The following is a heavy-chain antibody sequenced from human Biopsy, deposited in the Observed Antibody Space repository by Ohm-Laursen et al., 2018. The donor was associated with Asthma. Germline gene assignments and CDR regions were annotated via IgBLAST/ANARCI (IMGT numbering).Heavy chain of an antibody. V-gene: IGHV4-34*01. CDR2: TNERGVT. CDR3: ARGPELDV. J-gene: IGHJ6*02. CDR1: PGSFSGFF. Sequence: TLSLTCAVYPGSFSGFFWTWIRQSPGKGPEWIGETNERGVTNNNPSLKSRVIISIDTYWNRVSLKLTSVTAADTAVYYCARGPELDVWGQGTTVTVSS.